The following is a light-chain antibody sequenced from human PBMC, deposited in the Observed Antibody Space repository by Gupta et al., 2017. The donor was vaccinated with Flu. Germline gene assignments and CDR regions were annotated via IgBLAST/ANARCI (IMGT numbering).Light chain of an antibody. CDR3: TSYINTATSVI. CDR2: EVT. J-gene: IGLJ2*01. Sequence: SALTQPAPMSGSPGQSITISCTGTNRAVGSYSFVSWYQHHPGKAPNLIIYEVTNRPPGVSSRFAGSNSGNTASLTISGLQTDDEADYYCTSYINTATSVIFGGGTKLTVL. CDR1: NRAVGSYSF. V-gene: IGLV2-14*01.